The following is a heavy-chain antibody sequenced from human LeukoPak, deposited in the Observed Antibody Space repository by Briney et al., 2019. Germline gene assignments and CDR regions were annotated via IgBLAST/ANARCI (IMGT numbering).Heavy chain of an antibody. Sequence: GGSLRLSCVGSGFTFGTYWMTWLRQAPGKGLEWVANINEDGSEKHYVGSVEGRFTISRDNAKNSVYLQMSSLRAEDMAVYYCARDLPDYWGQGTLVTVSS. CDR1: GFTFGTYW. CDR3: ARDLPDY. V-gene: IGHV3-7*03. J-gene: IGHJ4*02. CDR2: INEDGSEK.